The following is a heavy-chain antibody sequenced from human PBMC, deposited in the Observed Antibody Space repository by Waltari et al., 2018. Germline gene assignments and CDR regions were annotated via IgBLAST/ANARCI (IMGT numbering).Heavy chain of an antibody. J-gene: IGHJ4*02. CDR3: ARDSAAAGTFAGY. Sequence: QVQLVESGAEVKKPAASVMVSCKASGVPFPVYYLHWVRQAPGPGLEWRGLIKPNRGGTNYAQKFQGRVTMTRDTSISTAYMELSRLRSDDTAVYYCARDSAAAGTFAGYWGQGTLVTVSS. V-gene: IGHV1-2*02. CDR1: GVPFPVYY. CDR2: IKPNRGGT. D-gene: IGHD6-13*01.